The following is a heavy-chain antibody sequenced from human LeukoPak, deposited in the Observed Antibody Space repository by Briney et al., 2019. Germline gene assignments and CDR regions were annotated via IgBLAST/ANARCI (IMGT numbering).Heavy chain of an antibody. J-gene: IGHJ4*02. CDR1: GFTFSSYS. CDR2: ISGSSSYI. Sequence: GGSLRLSCAASGFTFSSYSMNWVRQPPGKGLEWVSSISGSSSYIYYADSVKGRFTISRDNAKNSLYLQMNSLRAEDTAVYYCARTYYYDSSGYSGYWGQGTLVTVSS. D-gene: IGHD3-22*01. V-gene: IGHV3-21*01. CDR3: ARTYYYDSSGYSGY.